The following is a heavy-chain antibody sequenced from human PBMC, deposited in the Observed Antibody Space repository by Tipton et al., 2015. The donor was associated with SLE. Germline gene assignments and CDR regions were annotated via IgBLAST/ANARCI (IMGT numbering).Heavy chain of an antibody. D-gene: IGHD3-3*01. CDR1: GGSISSSSYY. CDR3: ATLYYDFWSGFDY. CDR2: IYYSGST. J-gene: IGHJ4*03. V-gene: IGHV4-39*01. Sequence: TLSLTCTVSGGSISSSSYYWGWIRQPPGKGLEWIGSIYYSGSTYYNPSLKSRVTISVDTSKNQFSLKLSSVTAADTAVYYCATLYYDFWSGFDYWGQGTTVTVSS.